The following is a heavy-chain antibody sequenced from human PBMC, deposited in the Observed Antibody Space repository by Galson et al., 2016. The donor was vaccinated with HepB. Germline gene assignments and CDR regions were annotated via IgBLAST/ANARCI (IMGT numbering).Heavy chain of an antibody. D-gene: IGHD4-17*01. V-gene: IGHV4-59*11. CDR1: GGSISSHY. Sequence: SETLSLTCTVSGGSISSHYWSWIRQPPGKGLEWIGYVYYSGDTNYNPSLRSRVTISVDTSKNQFSLKVNSVTAADTAVYYCARGDGAPYYFDYWGQGALVTVSS. CDR2: VYYSGDT. J-gene: IGHJ4*02. CDR3: ARGDGAPYYFDY.